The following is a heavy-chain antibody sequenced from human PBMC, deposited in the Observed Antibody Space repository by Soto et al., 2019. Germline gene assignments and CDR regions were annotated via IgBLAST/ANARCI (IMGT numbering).Heavy chain of an antibody. CDR3: ARGSWELLAGSYYYYGMDV. CDR2: ISSSSSYI. V-gene: IGHV3-21*01. J-gene: IGHJ6*02. D-gene: IGHD1-26*01. Sequence: PGGSLRLSCAASGFTFSSYSMNWVRQAPGKGLEWVSSISSSSSYIYYADSVKGRFTISRDNAKNSLYLQMNSLRAEDTAVYYCARGSWELLAGSYYYYGMDVWGQGTTVTVSS. CDR1: GFTFSSYS.